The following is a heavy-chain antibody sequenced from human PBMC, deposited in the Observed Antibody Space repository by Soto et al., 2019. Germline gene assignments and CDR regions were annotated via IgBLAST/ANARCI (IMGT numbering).Heavy chain of an antibody. CDR3: AKATATSGGAFEI. CDR1: GFICSSYD. J-gene: IGHJ3*02. CDR2: ILVGGSP. V-gene: IGHV3-23*01. D-gene: IGHD1-1*01. Sequence: GGSLRLSCAVSGFICSSYDMSWVRQAPGKGLEWVSTILVGGSPHYEDSVKGRFTISRDTSKNTVYLQMNSLTAGDTAVYYCAKATATSGGAFEIYGQGAMVTVSS.